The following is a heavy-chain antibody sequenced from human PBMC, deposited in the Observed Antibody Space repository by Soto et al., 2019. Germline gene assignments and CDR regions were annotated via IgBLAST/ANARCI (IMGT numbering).Heavy chain of an antibody. CDR3: AKATATSGGAFEI. CDR1: GFICSSYD. J-gene: IGHJ3*02. CDR2: ILVGGSP. V-gene: IGHV3-23*01. D-gene: IGHD1-1*01. Sequence: GGSLRLSCAVSGFICSSYDMSWVRQAPGKGLEWVSTILVGGSPHYEDSVKGRFTISRDTSKNTVYLQMNSLTAGDTAVYYCAKATATSGGAFEIYGQGAMVTVSS.